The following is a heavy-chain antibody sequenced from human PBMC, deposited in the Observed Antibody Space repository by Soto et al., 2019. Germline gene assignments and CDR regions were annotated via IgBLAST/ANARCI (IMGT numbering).Heavy chain of an antibody. CDR2: ISSSSSTI. CDR1: GFTFSSYS. Sequence: EVQLVESGGGLVQPGGSLRLSCAASGFTFSSYSMNWVRQAPAKGLEWVSYISSSSSTIYYADSVKGRFTISRDNAKNSLYLQMNSLRDEDTAVYYCARAKTRYSYGYSFDYWGQGTLVTVSS. D-gene: IGHD5-18*01. V-gene: IGHV3-48*02. CDR3: ARAKTRYSYGYSFDY. J-gene: IGHJ4*02.